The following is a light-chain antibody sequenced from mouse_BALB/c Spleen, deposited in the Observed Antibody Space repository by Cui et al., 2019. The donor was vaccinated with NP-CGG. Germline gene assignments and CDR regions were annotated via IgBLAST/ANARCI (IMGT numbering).Light chain of an antibody. J-gene: IGLJ1*01. CDR2: GTN. V-gene: IGLV1*01. CDR1: TGAVTTSNY. Sequence: QAVLNQASSLTTSPGETVTLTCRSSTGAVTTSNYANWVQEKPDHLFTGLIGGTNNRAPGVPARFSGSLIGDKAALTITGAQTEDEAIYFCALWYSNHWVFGGGTKLTVL. CDR3: ALWYSNHWV.